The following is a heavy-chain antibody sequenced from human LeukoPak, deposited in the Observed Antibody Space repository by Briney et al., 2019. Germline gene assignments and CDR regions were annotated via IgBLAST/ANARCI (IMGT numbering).Heavy chain of an antibody. Sequence: GGSLRLSCAASEFIFRNYWMIWVRQAPGKGLEWVANIKHDGTETNYVDSVRGRFTISRDNAKKSLYLQMNSLRAEDSAVYYCATDRDGYRKNWYRFHYWGQGTRVAVSS. CDR2: IKHDGTET. V-gene: IGHV3-7*04. D-gene: IGHD5-24*01. CDR3: ATDRDGYRKNWYRFHY. J-gene: IGHJ4*02. CDR1: EFIFRNYW.